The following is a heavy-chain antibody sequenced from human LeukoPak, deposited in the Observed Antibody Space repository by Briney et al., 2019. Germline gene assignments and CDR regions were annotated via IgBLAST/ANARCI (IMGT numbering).Heavy chain of an antibody. V-gene: IGHV3-23*01. CDR2: ISGSGGST. Sequence: AGGSLRLSCAASGFTFSSYAMSWVRQAPGKGLEWVSAISGSGGSTYYADSVKGRFTISRDNSKNTLYLQMNSLRAEDTAVYYCAKPYLSGGNAYYFDYWGQGTLVTVSS. J-gene: IGHJ4*02. CDR3: AKPYLSGGNAYYFDY. D-gene: IGHD4-23*01. CDR1: GFTFSSYA.